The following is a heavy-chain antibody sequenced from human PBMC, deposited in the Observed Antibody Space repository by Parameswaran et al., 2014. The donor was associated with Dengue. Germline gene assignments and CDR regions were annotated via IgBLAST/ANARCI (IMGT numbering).Heavy chain of an antibody. D-gene: IGHD5-24*01. Sequence: WIRQPPGKGLEWVSGISWNSGSIGYADSVKGRFTISRDNAKNSLYLQMNSLRAEDTALYYCAKDMATISGAGPHYYYYGMDVWGQGTTVTVSS. CDR3: AKDMATISGAGPHYYYYGMDV. J-gene: IGHJ6*02. CDR2: ISWNSGSI. V-gene: IGHV3-9*01.